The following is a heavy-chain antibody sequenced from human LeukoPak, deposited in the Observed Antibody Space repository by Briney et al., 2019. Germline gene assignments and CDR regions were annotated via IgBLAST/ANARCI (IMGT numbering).Heavy chain of an antibody. CDR3: ARGPPYYYDSSPYHYYYMDV. J-gene: IGHJ6*03. Sequence: SVKVSCKASGGTFSSYAISWVRQAPGQGLEWMGGIIPIFDTADYAQKFQGRVTVTADESTDAAYMELSSLRSEDTAVYFCARGPPYYYDSSPYHYYYMDVWGKGTTVSISS. D-gene: IGHD3-22*01. CDR2: IIPIFDTA. V-gene: IGHV1-69*01. CDR1: GGTFSSYA.